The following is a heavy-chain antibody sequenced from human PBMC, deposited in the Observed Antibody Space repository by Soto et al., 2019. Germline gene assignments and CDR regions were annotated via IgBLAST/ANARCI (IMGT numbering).Heavy chain of an antibody. J-gene: IGHJ4*02. Sequence: PGGSLRLSCAASGFTFSNYAMHWVRQAPGKGLEWVAVISYDGSTKNYADSVKGRFTIARDNSKNTLYLQMNSLRAEDTAVYNCAREPAYYYDSSGYSVPFGYWGQGTLVTVSS. CDR1: GFTFSNYA. CDR3: AREPAYYYDSSGYSVPFGY. CDR2: ISYDGSTK. D-gene: IGHD3-22*01. V-gene: IGHV3-30-3*01.